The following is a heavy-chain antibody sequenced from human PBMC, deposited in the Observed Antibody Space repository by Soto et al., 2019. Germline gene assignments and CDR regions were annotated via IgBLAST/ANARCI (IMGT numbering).Heavy chain of an antibody. J-gene: IGHJ4*02. CDR3: ARDGRWYYDSSGYYYIDY. CDR1: GFTVSSYW. D-gene: IGHD3-22*01. Sequence: PGGSLRLSCAASGFTVSSYWMHWVRQAPGKGLVWVSRINSDGSSTSYADSVKGRFTISRDNAKNTLYLQMNSLRAEDTAVYYCARDGRWYYDSSGYYYIDYWGQGTLVTVSS. V-gene: IGHV3-74*01. CDR2: INSDGSST.